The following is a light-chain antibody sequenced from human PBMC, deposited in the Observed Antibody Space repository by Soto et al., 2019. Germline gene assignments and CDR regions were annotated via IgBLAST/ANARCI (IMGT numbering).Light chain of an antibody. CDR2: WAS. Sequence: TSTPDSLSVSIGERATINCKSSQSVLFSSKNKNYLAWYQQKPGQPPKLLIYWASARESGVPDRFSGSGSGTDFTLTISILQSEDFAVYYCQQYNNWLLISFAQGGRLENK. CDR3: QQYNNWLLIS. CDR1: QSVLFSSKNKNY. J-gene: IGKJ5*01. V-gene: IGKV4-1*01.